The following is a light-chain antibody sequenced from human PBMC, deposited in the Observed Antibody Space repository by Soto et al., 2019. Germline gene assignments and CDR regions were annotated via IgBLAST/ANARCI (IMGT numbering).Light chain of an antibody. CDR1: RSNIVAGYD. J-gene: IGLJ1*01. V-gene: IGLV1-40*01. Sequence: QSVLTQPPSVSGAPGQRVSISCTGSRSNIVAGYDVHWFQQLPGTAPKLLIYDSSNRPSGVPDRFSGSKSGTSASLAITGLQSEDEADDYCQSYDSSLSVLYVCGTGTKVTVL. CDR3: QSYDSSLSVLYV. CDR2: DSS.